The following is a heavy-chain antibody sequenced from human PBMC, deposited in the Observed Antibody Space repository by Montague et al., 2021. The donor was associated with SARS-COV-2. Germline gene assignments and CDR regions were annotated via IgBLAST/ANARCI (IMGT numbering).Heavy chain of an antibody. J-gene: IGHJ6*02. D-gene: IGHD3-10*01. CDR3: ARGGRILLWFGELLWGGGYYGMDV. Sequence: SETLSLTRALYGGSFSGYYCGWIRQPPGKGLEWIGEINHSGSTNXNPSLKSRVTISVDTSKNQFSLKLSSVTAADTAVYYRARGGRILLWFGELLWGGGYYGMDVWGRGTTVTVSS. CDR2: INHSGST. CDR1: GGSFSGYY. V-gene: IGHV4-34*01.